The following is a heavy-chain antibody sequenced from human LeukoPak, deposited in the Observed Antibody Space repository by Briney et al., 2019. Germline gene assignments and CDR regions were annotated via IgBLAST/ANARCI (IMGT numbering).Heavy chain of an antibody. J-gene: IGHJ3*02. V-gene: IGHV4-61*01. CDR3: ARGAGDIVAI. CDR1: GGSISSSSYY. D-gene: IGHD2-15*01. Sequence: SETLSLTCTVSGGSISSSSYYWSWIRQPPGKGLEWIGYIYYSGSTNYNPSLKSRVTISVDTSKNQFSLKLSSVTAADTAVYYCARGAGDIVAIWGQGTMVTVSS. CDR2: IYYSGST.